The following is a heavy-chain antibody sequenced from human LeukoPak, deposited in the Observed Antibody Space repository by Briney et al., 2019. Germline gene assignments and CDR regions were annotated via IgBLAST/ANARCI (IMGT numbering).Heavy chain of an antibody. CDR1: GGSISSHY. D-gene: IGHD3-22*01. J-gene: IGHJ4*02. V-gene: IGHV4-59*11. CDR3: ARYYYDSSGYYIDGHFDY. Sequence: SETLSLTCTVSGGSISSHYWSWIRQPPGKGLEWIGYIYYSGSTNYNPSLKSRVTISVDTSKNQFSLKLSSVTAADTAVYYCARYYYDSSGYYIDGHFDYWGQGTLSTVSS. CDR2: IYYSGST.